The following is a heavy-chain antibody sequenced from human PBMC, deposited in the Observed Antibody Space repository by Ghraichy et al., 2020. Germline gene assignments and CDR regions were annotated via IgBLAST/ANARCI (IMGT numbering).Heavy chain of an antibody. Sequence: GGSLRLSCAASGFTFSSYWMSWVRQAPGKGLEWVANIKQDGSEKYYVDSVKGRFTISRDNAKNSLYLQMNSLRAEDTAVYYCARDRQWSTYNWFDPWGQGTLVTVSS. J-gene: IGHJ5*02. V-gene: IGHV3-7*01. D-gene: IGHD6-19*01. CDR2: IKQDGSEK. CDR1: GFTFSSYW. CDR3: ARDRQWSTYNWFDP.